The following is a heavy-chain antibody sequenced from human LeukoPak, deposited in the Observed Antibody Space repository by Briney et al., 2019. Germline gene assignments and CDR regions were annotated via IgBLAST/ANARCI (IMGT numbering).Heavy chain of an antibody. Sequence: SETLSLTCTVSGGSISSYYWSWIRQPAGKGLEWIGRIYTSGSTNYNPSLKNRVTMSVDTSKNQFSLKLSSVTAADTAVYYCARDHYTVYYYYYMDVWGKGTTVTVSS. CDR1: GGSISSYY. V-gene: IGHV4-4*07. CDR2: IYTSGST. D-gene: IGHD3-3*01. CDR3: ARDHYTVYYYYYMDV. J-gene: IGHJ6*03.